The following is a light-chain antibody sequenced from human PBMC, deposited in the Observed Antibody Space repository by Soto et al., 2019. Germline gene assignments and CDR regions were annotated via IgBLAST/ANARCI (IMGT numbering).Light chain of an antibody. CDR3: LQDHDDSWT. Sequence: IQMTQSPSSLSASLGDRVTITCRASQSISSYLNWYQQKPGKAPTLLIYAASNLQSGVPSRFRGSRSGTEFTLTVSSLQPEDFATYYCLQDHDDSWTFGQGTKVDIK. J-gene: IGKJ1*01. CDR2: AAS. V-gene: IGKV1-6*01. CDR1: QSISSY.